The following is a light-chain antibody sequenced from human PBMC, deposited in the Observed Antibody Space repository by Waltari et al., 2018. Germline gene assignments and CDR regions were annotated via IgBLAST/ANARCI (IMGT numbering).Light chain of an antibody. CDR3: QQYNTYST. CDR2: KAS. J-gene: IGKJ1*01. CDR1: QTINIY. V-gene: IGKV1-5*03. Sequence: DIQMTQSPSTLAASVGDSVTLPCRASQTINIYLAWYQFKPGKAPKLLIYKASSLESGVPSRFSGSGSGTEFTLTITSLQPDDFATYYCQQYNTYSTFGQGTKVEIK.